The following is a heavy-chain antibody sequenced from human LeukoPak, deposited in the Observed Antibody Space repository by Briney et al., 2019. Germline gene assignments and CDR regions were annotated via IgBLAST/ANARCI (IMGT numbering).Heavy chain of an antibody. Sequence: SETLSLTCAVYGGSFSGYYWSWIRQPPGKGLEWIGEINHSGSTNYNPSLKSRVTISVDTSKNQFSLKLSSVTAADTAVYYCARDRRSGAFDIWGQGTMVTVSS. CDR2: INHSGST. CDR1: GGSFSGYY. CDR3: ARDRRSGAFDI. D-gene: IGHD1-26*01. J-gene: IGHJ3*02. V-gene: IGHV4-34*01.